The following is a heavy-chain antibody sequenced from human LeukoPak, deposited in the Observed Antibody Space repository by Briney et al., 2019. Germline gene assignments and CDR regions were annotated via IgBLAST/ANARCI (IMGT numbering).Heavy chain of an antibody. D-gene: IGHD2-15*01. V-gene: IGHV3-7*01. CDR2: IKQDGSEK. CDR3: ARARSFIVDDY. Sequence: GGSLRLSCAASGFTFSSYWMSWVREAPGKGLEWVANIKQDGSEKYYVDSVKGRFTISRDNAENTLYLQMNSLRAEDTAVYYCARARSFIVDDYWGQGTLVTVSS. CDR1: GFTFSSYW. J-gene: IGHJ4*02.